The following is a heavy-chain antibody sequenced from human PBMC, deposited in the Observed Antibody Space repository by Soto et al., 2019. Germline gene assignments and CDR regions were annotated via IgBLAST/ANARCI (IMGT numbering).Heavy chain of an antibody. Sequence: GASVKVSCKASGGTFSSYAISWVRQAPGQGLEWMGGIIPIFGTANYAQKFQGRVTITADKSTSTAYMELSSLRSEDTAVYYCARDRGGGYSYGVYGMDVWGQGTTVTVSS. V-gene: IGHV1-69*06. CDR2: IIPIFGTA. J-gene: IGHJ6*02. D-gene: IGHD5-18*01. CDR1: GGTFSSYA. CDR3: ARDRGGGYSYGVYGMDV.